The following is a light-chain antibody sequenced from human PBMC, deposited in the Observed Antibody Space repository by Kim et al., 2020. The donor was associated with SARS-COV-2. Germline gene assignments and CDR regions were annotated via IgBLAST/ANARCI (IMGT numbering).Light chain of an antibody. CDR2: NVS. CDR1: QTVINRY. Sequence: PGESATLSCRASQTVINRYLAWYQQKPGQSPRLLIFNVSERSSGIPDRFSGSGSGTDFALTISRLEPEDFAVYYCQQYAASRTFGQGTKVDIK. V-gene: IGKV3-20*01. CDR3: QQYAASRT. J-gene: IGKJ1*01.